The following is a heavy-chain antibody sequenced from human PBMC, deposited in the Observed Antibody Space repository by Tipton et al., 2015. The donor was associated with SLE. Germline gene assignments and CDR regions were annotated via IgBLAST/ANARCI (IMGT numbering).Heavy chain of an antibody. D-gene: IGHD6-13*01. CDR2: IYYSGSTNYSGST. Sequence: TLSLTCTVSGGSISSYYWSWIRQPPGKGLEWIGYIYYSGSTNYSGSTNYNPSLKSRVTISVDTSKNQFSLKLSSVTAADTAVYYCAREGSSCLFQHWGQGTLVTVSS. CDR1: GGSISSYY. J-gene: IGHJ1*01. V-gene: IGHV4-59*12. CDR3: AREGSSCLFQH.